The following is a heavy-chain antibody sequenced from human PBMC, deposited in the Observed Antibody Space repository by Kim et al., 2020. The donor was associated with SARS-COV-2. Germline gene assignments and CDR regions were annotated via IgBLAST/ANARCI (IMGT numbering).Heavy chain of an antibody. CDR1: GGSISSSSYY. J-gene: IGHJ4*02. V-gene: IGHV4-39*01. CDR2: IYYSGST. CDR3: ARLLLRGQQGDY. D-gene: IGHD6-13*01. Sequence: SETLSLTCTVSGGSISSSSYYWGWIRQPPGKGLEWIGSIYYSGSTYYNPSLKSRVTISVDTSKNQFSLKLSSVTAADTAVYYCARLLLRGQQGDYWGQGTLVTVSS.